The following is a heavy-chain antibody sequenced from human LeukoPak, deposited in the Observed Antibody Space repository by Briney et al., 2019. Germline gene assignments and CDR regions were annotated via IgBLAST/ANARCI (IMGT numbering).Heavy chain of an antibody. J-gene: IGHJ5*02. D-gene: IGHD3-16*01. CDR2: IYYSGST. Sequence: SETLSLTCTVSGGSISSSSYYWGWIRQPPGKGLEWIGSIYYSGSTYYNPSLKSRVTISVDTSKNQFSLKLSSVTAADTAVYYCARGAGGVIGFDPWGQGTLVTVSS. CDR1: GGSISSSSYY. CDR3: ARGAGGVIGFDP. V-gene: IGHV4-39*07.